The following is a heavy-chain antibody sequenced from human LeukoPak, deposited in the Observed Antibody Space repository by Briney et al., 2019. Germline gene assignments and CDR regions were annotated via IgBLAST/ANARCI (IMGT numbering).Heavy chain of an antibody. D-gene: IGHD2-2*02. CDR2: IFYSGST. Sequence: SETLSLTCTVSGGSISSSTYHWGWIRQPPGKGLEWIGNIFYSGSTYYNPSLKSRVTLSVDTSKNQFSLKLSSVTAADTAVYYCARQQLGYCSSPSCHTGDWGQGTLVTVSS. V-gene: IGHV4-39*01. J-gene: IGHJ4*02. CDR1: GGSISSSTYH. CDR3: ARQQLGYCSSPSCHTGD.